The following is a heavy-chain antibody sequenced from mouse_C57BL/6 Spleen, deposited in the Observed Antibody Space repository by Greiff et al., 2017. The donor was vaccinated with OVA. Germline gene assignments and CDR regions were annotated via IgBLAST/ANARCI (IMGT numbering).Heavy chain of an antibody. Sequence: VQLQQSGAELVKPGASVKISCKASGYAFSRYWMNWVKQRPGKGLEWIGQIYPGDGDTNYNGQFKGKATLTADKSSSTAYMQLSSLTSEDSAVYFCARGDLLMSMDYWGQGTSVTVSS. D-gene: IGHD2-1*01. CDR1: GYAFSRYW. J-gene: IGHJ4*01. CDR2: IYPGDGDT. CDR3: ARGDLLMSMDY. V-gene: IGHV1-80*01.